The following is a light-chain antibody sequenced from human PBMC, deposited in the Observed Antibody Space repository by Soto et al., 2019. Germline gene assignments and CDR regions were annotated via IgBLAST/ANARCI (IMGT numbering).Light chain of an antibody. V-gene: IGKV3-15*01. Sequence: EVLMTQSPATLSVSPGETVTLSCRASQSVSGNLAWYQQKPGQAPRLLIHGASTRATDIPARFSGSGSGTEFTLTITSLQSEDFGVYYCQQYNNWPFTFGPGTKVDIK. CDR1: QSVSGN. CDR2: GAS. CDR3: QQYNNWPFT. J-gene: IGKJ3*01.